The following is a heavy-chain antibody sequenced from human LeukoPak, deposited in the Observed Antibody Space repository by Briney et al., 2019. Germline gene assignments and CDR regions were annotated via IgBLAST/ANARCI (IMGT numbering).Heavy chain of an antibody. CDR1: GGTFSSYA. D-gene: IGHD7-27*01. CDR2: IIPIFGTA. Sequence: ASVKVSCKASGGTFSSYAISWVRQAPGQGLGWMGGIIPIFGTANYAQKFQGRVTITTDESTSTAYMELSSLRSEDTAVYYCARTLTGDLYYYYYMDVWGKGTTVTVSS. CDR3: ARTLTGDLYYYYYMDV. V-gene: IGHV1-69*05. J-gene: IGHJ6*03.